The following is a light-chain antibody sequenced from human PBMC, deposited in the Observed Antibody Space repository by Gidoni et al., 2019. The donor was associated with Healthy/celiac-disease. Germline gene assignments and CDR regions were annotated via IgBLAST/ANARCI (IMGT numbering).Light chain of an antibody. CDR2: QDS. V-gene: IGLV3-1*01. Sequence: SCELTQRPSVSVSPGEKASIPCSGDKLGDKYACWYQQKPGQSPVLVIYQDSKRPSGIPERFSGSNSGNTATLTISGTQAMDEADYYCQAWDSSTLVVFGGGTKLTVL. CDR1: KLGDKY. CDR3: QAWDSSTLVV. J-gene: IGLJ2*01.